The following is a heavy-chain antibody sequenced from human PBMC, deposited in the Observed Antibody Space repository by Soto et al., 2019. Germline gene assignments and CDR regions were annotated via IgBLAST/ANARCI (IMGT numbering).Heavy chain of an antibody. CDR1: GFTFIRYA. CDR3: AKGNYGGNPGSDY. Sequence: PGGSLRLSCAASGFTFIRYAMSWVRQAPGKGLEWVSTILGSGGNTYYADSVKGRFTISRDNSKNTLYLQMNGLRAADTAVYYCAKGNYGGNPGSDYWGQGTQVTVSS. J-gene: IGHJ4*02. CDR2: ILGSGGNT. V-gene: IGHV3-23*01. D-gene: IGHD4-17*01.